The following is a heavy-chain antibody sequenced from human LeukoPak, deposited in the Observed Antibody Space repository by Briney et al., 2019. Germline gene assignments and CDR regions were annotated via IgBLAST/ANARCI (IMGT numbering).Heavy chain of an antibody. Sequence: PGGSLRLSCAASGFTFSSYWMHWVRQAPGKGLVWVSRINSDGSSTSYADSVKGRFTISRDNAKNSLYLQMNSLRVEDTALYYCARDPINIATAANGFDYWGQGTLVTVSS. D-gene: IGHD6-13*01. J-gene: IGHJ4*02. CDR1: GFTFSSYW. CDR3: ARDPINIATAANGFDY. V-gene: IGHV3-74*01. CDR2: INSDGSST.